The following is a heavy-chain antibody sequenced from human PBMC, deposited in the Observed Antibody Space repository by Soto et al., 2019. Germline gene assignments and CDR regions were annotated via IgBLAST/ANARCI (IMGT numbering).Heavy chain of an antibody. Sequence: EVQLLESGGGLVQPGGSLRLSCAASGFPFSIYAMTWVRQAPGKGLECVSGIFGSGGGIQYADSVKGRFTISRDNSRNTLDLQMNSLRAEDTAVYYCAKDAVSGDGLWLMDHWGQGTLVTVSS. CDR3: AKDAVSGDGLWLMDH. CDR2: IFGSGGGI. J-gene: IGHJ4*02. D-gene: IGHD2-21*02. V-gene: IGHV3-23*01. CDR1: GFPFSIYA.